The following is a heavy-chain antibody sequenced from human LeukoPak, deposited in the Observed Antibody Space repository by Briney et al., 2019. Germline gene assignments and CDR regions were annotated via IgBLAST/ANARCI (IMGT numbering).Heavy chain of an antibody. Sequence: SETLSLTYTVSGGSISSSYWSWIRQPPGKGLEWIAYIFHSGSTTYNPSLKSRATISIDTSKNQFSLKLNSVTAADTAVYYCARDGYYDSSGYYRQDAFDIWGQGTMVTVSS. J-gene: IGHJ3*02. CDR2: IFHSGST. D-gene: IGHD3-22*01. CDR3: ARDGYYDSSGYYRQDAFDI. V-gene: IGHV4-59*01. CDR1: GGSISSSY.